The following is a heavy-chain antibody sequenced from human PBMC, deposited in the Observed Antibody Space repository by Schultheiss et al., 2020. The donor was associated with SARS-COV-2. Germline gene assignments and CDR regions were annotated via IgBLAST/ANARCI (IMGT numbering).Heavy chain of an antibody. CDR2: IYYSGST. J-gene: IGHJ4*02. V-gene: IGHV4-59*05. D-gene: IGHD3-22*01. CDR1: GGSISSYY. Sequence: SETLSLTCTVSGGSISSYYWSWIRQPAGKGLEWIGSIYYSGSTYYNPSLKSRVTISVDTSKNQFSLKLSSVTAADTAVYYCARLLRDSSGLYYFDYWGQGTLVTVSS. CDR3: ARLLRDSSGLYYFDY.